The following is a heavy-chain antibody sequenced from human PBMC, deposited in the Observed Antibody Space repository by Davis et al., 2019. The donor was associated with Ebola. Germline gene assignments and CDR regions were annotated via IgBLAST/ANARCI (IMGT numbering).Heavy chain of an antibody. V-gene: IGHV4-39*01. CDR3: ARKYSSGWYLNDY. Sequence: MPSETLSLTCTVSGGSISSSSYYWGWIRQPPGKGLEWIGSIYYSGSTYYNPSLKSRVTISVDTSKNQFSLKLSSVTAADTAVYYCARKYSSGWYLNDYWGQGTLVTVSS. J-gene: IGHJ4*02. CDR2: IYYSGST. CDR1: GGSISSSSYY. D-gene: IGHD6-19*01.